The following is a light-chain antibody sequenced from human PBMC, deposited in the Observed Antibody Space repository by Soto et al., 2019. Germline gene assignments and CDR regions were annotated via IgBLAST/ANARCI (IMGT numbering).Light chain of an antibody. CDR1: PSVTNF. J-gene: IGKJ5*01. CDR3: QQRSNWPPIT. CDR2: GAF. Sequence: EIVLTHSPATLSLSPGERATLSCRASPSVTNFLAWYQQKPGQAPRLLIYGAFNRATGIPARFSGSGSGTDFTLTISSLEPEDFAVYYCQQRSNWPPITFGQGTRLEIK. V-gene: IGKV3-11*01.